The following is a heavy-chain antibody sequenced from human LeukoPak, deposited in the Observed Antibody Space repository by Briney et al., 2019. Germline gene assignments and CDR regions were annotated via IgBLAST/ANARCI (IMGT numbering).Heavy chain of an antibody. CDR3: ARAVTSSGWPRV. V-gene: IGHV1-3*01. CDR2: INAGNGNT. D-gene: IGHD6-19*01. J-gene: IGHJ4*02. CDR1: GYTLTELS. Sequence: AASVKVSCTVSGYTLTELSMHWVRQAPGQRLEWMGWINAGNGNTKYSQKFQGRVTITRDTSASTAYMELSSLRSEDTAVYYCARAVTSSGWPRVWGQGTLVTVSS.